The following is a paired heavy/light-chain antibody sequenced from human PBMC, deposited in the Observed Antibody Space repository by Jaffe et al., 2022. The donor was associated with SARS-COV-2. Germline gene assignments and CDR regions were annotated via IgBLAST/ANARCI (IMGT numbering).Heavy chain of an antibody. CDR2: IKQDDSEK. CDR1: GFTFSSSW. D-gene: IGHD3-22*01. CDR3: ARAYYYGGDFQD. V-gene: IGHV3-7*01. J-gene: IGHJ1*01. Sequence: EVQLVESGGGLVQPGGSLRLSCAASGFTFSSSWMTWVRQAPGKGLEWVANIKQDDSEKYYLHSVKGRFTISRDNAKNSLYLQMNSLRAEDTAVYFCARAYYYGGDFQDWGLGTLVTVSS.
Light chain of an antibody. CDR3: AAWDDRLYAVL. V-gene: IGLV1-44*01. CDR1: SSNIGSNT. Sequence: QSVLTQPPSASGTPGQRVTISCSGSSSNIGSNTVNWYQHLPGTAPKLLIYNNDQRPSGVPDRFSGSKSGTSASLAISGLQSDDEGDYYCAAWDDRLYAVLFGGGTKLTVL. CDR2: NND. J-gene: IGLJ2*01.